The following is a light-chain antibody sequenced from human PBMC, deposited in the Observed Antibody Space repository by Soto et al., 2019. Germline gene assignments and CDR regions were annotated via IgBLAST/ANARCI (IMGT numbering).Light chain of an antibody. V-gene: IGKV1-5*01. CDR3: QQYNRYAVT. CDR2: DAS. Sequence: DIQITQSPSSLSASVGDRVTITCRASQSISTYLNWYHQKPGQAPKLLIYDASTLQSGVPSRFSASGSGTEFALTISGLQPDDFAVYYCQQYNRYAVTFGQGTKVDIK. J-gene: IGKJ1*01. CDR1: QSISTY.